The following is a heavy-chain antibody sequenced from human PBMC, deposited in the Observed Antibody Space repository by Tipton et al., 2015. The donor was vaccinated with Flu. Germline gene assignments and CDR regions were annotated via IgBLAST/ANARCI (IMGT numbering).Heavy chain of an antibody. J-gene: IGHJ6*02. V-gene: IGHV3-21*01. CDR2: ISSSSSYI. Sequence: SLRLSCAASGFTFSSYSMNWVRQAPGKGLEWVSSISSSSSYIYYADSVKGRFTISRDNAKNSLYLQMNSRRAEDTAVYYCAREVCSSTSCYLYYYYGMDVWGQGTTVTVSS. CDR3: AREVCSSTSCYLYYYYGMDV. D-gene: IGHD2-2*01. CDR1: GFTFSSYS.